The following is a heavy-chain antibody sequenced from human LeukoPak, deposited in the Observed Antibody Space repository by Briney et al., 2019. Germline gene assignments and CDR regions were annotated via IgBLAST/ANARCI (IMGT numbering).Heavy chain of an antibody. J-gene: IGHJ3*02. CDR2: IIPIFGTA. V-gene: IGHV1-69*06. CDR3: ARVPIVVVTDIEADDAFDI. Sequence: ASVKVSCKASGGTFSSYAISWVRQAPGQGLEWMGGIIPIFGTANYAQKFQGRVTITADKSTSTAYMELSSLRSEDTAVYYCARVPIVVVTDIEADDAFDIWGQGTMVTVSS. D-gene: IGHD2-21*02. CDR1: GGTFSSYA.